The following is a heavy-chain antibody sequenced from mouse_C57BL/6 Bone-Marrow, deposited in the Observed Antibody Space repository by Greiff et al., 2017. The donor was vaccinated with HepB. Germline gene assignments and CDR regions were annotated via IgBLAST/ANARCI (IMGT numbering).Heavy chain of an antibody. CDR3: ARAYYSKGGFAY. D-gene: IGHD2-5*01. V-gene: IGHV5-17*01. Sequence: EVMLVESGGGLVKPGGSLKLSCAASGFTFSDYGMHWVRQAPEKGLEWVAYISSGSSTIYYADTVKGRFTISSDNAKNTLFLQMTSLRSEDTAMYYCARAYYSKGGFAYWGQGTLVTVSA. CDR2: ISSGSSTI. CDR1: GFTFSDYG. J-gene: IGHJ3*01.